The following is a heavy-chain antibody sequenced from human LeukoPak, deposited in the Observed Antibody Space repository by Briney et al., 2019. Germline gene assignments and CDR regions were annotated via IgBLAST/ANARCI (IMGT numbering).Heavy chain of an antibody. CDR1: GFAFTNAC. V-gene: IGHV3-15*01. Sequence: GGSLRLSCAASGFAFTNACMSWVRRAPGKGLEWVGRIRSKNNGGTTDYAAPVRGRFSISGDDSKSMLYLQMNSLKTEDTALYYCTTDPGYRGLYYFDYWGQGTLVTVSS. CDR3: TTDPGYRGLYYFDY. CDR2: IRSKNNGGTT. J-gene: IGHJ4*02. D-gene: IGHD5-12*01.